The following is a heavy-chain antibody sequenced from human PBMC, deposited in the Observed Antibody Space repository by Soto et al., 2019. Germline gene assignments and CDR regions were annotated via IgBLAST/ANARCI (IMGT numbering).Heavy chain of an antibody. Sequence: SETLSLTCTVSGGSISISSYYWGWIRQPPGKGLEWIGSIYYSGSTYYNPSLKSRVTISVDTSKNQFSLNLNSVTAADTAVYYCARDRRGYSYGRELDYWGQGTLVTVSS. V-gene: IGHV4-39*02. D-gene: IGHD5-18*01. CDR1: GGSISISSYY. CDR3: ARDRRGYSYGRELDY. J-gene: IGHJ4*02. CDR2: IYYSGST.